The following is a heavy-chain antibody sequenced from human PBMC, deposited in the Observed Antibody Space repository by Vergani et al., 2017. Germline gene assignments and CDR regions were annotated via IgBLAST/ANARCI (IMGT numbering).Heavy chain of an antibody. J-gene: IGHJ6*03. Sequence: QVQLAESGGGRVQPGRSLRLSCAASGFSLSSHAIHWVRQAPGKELEWVAVISNDGSKKYYADSVKGRFTISRDNSKNTLDLQMNSLRTQDTAVYYCAKAGSVTSGSLQYDFYMDVWGKGTTVTVS. D-gene: IGHD3-10*01. CDR2: ISNDGSKK. V-gene: IGHV3-30*18. CDR1: GFSLSSHA. CDR3: AKAGSVTSGSLQYDFYMDV.